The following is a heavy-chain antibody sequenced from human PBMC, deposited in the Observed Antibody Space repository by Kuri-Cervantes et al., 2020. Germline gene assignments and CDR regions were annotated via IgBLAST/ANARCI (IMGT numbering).Heavy chain of an antibody. CDR2: IHYSGST. CDR3: ARDIPSAVAGSGYYYYGMDV. J-gene: IGHJ6*02. CDR1: GGSISSSNFY. V-gene: IGHV4-39*02. Sequence: SETLSLTCTVSGGSISSSNFYWGWIRQPPGKGLEWIGSIHYSGSTYYNPSLKSRVTIAVDTSKSQFSLKLSSVTAADTAVYYCARDIPSAVAGSGYYYYGMDVWGQGTRSPSP. D-gene: IGHD6-19*01.